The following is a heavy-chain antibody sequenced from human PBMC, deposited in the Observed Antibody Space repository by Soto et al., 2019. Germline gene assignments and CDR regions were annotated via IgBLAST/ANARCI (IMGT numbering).Heavy chain of an antibody. Sequence: GGSLRLSCAASGFNFSNYEMNWVRQAPGKGLEWVSYISRSGNIIYYADSVKGRFTISRDNAKNSLYLQMNSLGVEDRAVYYCARRMDCYGPGRFMDVWGQGTTVTVSS. CDR3: ARRMDCYGPGRFMDV. D-gene: IGHD3-10*01. V-gene: IGHV3-48*03. CDR1: GFNFSNYE. CDR2: ISRSGNII. J-gene: IGHJ6*02.